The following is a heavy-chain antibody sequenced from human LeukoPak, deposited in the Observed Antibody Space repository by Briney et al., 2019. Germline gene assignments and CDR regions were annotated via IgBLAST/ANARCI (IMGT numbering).Heavy chain of an antibody. V-gene: IGHV3-7*01. CDR1: GFTFTNYW. Sequence: GGSLRLSCAASGFTFTNYWMTWVRQAPGKGLEWVANIKQDGSTKYYLDSVKGRFTISRDNAKSSVYLQMNSLRAEDTAVYYCARSGYSSSCNDYWGQGTLVTVSS. CDR2: IKQDGSTK. J-gene: IGHJ4*02. CDR3: ARSGYSSSCNDY. D-gene: IGHD6-13*01.